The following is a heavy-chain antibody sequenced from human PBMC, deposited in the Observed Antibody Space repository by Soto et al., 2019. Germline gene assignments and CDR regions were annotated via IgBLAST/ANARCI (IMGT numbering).Heavy chain of an antibody. J-gene: IGHJ4*02. CDR2: IDGVGTGT. CDR1: GFTFTNYW. CDR3: TTVLEH. V-gene: IGHV3-74*01. Sequence: GGSLRLSCAASGFTFTNYWMHWVRQVPGKGLVWVSRIDGVGTGTSYSDSVRGRFTISRDNAENMLYLQMNSLRAEDTAVYYCTTVLEHWGQGTLVTVSS.